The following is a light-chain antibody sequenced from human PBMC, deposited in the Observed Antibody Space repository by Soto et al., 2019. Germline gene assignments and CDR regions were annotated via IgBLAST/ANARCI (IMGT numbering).Light chain of an antibody. Sequence: QSVLTQSPSASASLGASVKLTCTLSSGHSSYAIAWHQQQPEKGPRYLIKLCSDGSHSKGDGIPDRFSGSRSGAERYLTISSLQSEDEADYYCQTLDTGARVVFGGGTKLTVL. CDR1: SGHSSYA. CDR3: QTLDTGARVV. CDR2: LCSDGSH. J-gene: IGLJ2*01. V-gene: IGLV4-69*01.